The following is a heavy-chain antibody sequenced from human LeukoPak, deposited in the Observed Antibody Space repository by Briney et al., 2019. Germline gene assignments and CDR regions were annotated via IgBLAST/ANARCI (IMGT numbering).Heavy chain of an antibody. D-gene: IGHD3-10*01. V-gene: IGHV1-18*01. J-gene: IGHJ4*02. CDR1: GYTFTDYD. Sequence: ASVRVSCKTSGYTFTDYDITWVRQAPGQGLEWMGRVSPYNGDTYYSQRFQDRVTITKDTSTGTAYMDLRNLRTDDTAMYYCARNGRVRRVVKDLFEYWGQGTLVAVSS. CDR2: VSPYNGDT. CDR3: ARNGRVRRVVKDLFEY.